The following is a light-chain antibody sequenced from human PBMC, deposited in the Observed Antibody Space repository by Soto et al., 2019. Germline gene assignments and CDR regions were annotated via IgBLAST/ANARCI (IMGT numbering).Light chain of an antibody. Sequence: VTMSQSTLSLPVTLEQPASISCSFSQSLVYSDGDTYLSWFQQRPGQSPRRLLSQVSNRDSGVPDRFSGSGSGTDFTLKISSVEADDVAVYYCMQNTHWPITFGQGTRLEIK. CDR3: MQNTHWPIT. V-gene: IGKV2-30*01. CDR2: QVS. J-gene: IGKJ5*01. CDR1: QSLVYSDGDTY.